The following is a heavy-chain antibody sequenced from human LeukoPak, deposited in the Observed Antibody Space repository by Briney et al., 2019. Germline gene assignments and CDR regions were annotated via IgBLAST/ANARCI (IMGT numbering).Heavy chain of an antibody. V-gene: IGHV1-69*05. CDR2: IIPILGTA. CDR1: GGTFSSYA. D-gene: IGHD4-23*01. J-gene: IGHJ4*02. CDR3: ARDHDYGGNLDY. Sequence: SVKVSCKASGGTFSSYAVSWVRQPPGQGLEWMGRIIPILGTANYAQKFRGRVTITTDESTSTAYMELSSLRSEDTAVYYCARDHDYGGNLDYWGQGTLVTVSS.